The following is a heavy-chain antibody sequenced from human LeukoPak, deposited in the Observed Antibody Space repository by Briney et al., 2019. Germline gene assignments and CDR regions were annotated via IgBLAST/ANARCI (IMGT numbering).Heavy chain of an antibody. D-gene: IGHD3-9*01. Sequence: GGSLRLSCAASGFTFSSYAMSWVRRAPGKGLEWVSAISGSGGSTYYADSVKGRFTISRDNSKNTLYLQMNSLRAEDTAVYYCARDFDWLPHQYYFDYWGQGTLVTVSS. J-gene: IGHJ4*02. CDR3: ARDFDWLPHQYYFDY. CDR2: ISGSGGST. CDR1: GFTFSSYA. V-gene: IGHV3-23*01.